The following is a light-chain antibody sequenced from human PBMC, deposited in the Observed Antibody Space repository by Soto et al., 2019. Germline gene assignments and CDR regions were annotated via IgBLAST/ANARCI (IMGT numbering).Light chain of an antibody. V-gene: IGKV3-20*01. J-gene: IGKJ5*01. CDR1: QSVRRTY. CDR2: GAS. CDR3: QYYSSSLSIT. Sequence: EIVMSQSQGILSLSRGVRATLSCRASQSVRRTYLACYQQKPGQAPRHLLHGASSRATGIPGRFSGSGSGTEFTLTISRFEPDDFAVYYCQYYSSSLSITFGQGTRLDIK.